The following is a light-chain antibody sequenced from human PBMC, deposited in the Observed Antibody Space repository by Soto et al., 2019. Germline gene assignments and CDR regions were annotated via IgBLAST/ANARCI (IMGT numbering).Light chain of an antibody. Sequence: QSALTQPASVSGSPGQWITISCTGTSSDVGGYNYVSWYQQHPGKAPKLMIYDVSNRPSGVSNRFSGSKSGNTASLTISGLQAEDEADYYCSSYTSSSPVVFGGGTKLTVL. J-gene: IGLJ2*01. V-gene: IGLV2-14*01. CDR3: SSYTSSSPVV. CDR1: SSDVGGYNY. CDR2: DVS.